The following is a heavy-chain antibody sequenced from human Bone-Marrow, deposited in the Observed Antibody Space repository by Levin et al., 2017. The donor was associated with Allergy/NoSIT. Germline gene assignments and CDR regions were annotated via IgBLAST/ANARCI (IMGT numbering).Heavy chain of an antibody. D-gene: IGHD5-24*01. CDR3: VRDGRDGYNNLDK. J-gene: IGHJ4*02. CDR2: ISYDVSEK. CDR1: GFSFSYYG. Sequence: GESLKISCAASGFSFSYYGMHWVRQAPGRGLESLAVISYDVSEKYYADSVKGRFTISRDNFKNTVDLQMDSLRIEDSAVYYCVRDGRDGYNNLDKWGPGTLVTVSS. V-gene: IGHV3-30-3*01.